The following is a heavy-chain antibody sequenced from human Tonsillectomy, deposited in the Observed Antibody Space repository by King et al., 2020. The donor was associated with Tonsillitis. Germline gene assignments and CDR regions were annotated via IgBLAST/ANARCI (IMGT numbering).Heavy chain of an antibody. CDR1: GGSISSGSYY. CDR3: AGSPPVPSTIVGDYYYYYMDV. CDR2: IYTSGST. J-gene: IGHJ6*03. D-gene: IGHD1-26*01. V-gene: IGHV4-61*02. Sequence: LQLQESGPGLVKPSQTLSLTCTVSGGSISSGSYYWSWIRQPAGKGLEWIGRIYTSGSTNYNPSLKSRVTISVDTSENQFSLKLSSVTAADTAVYYCAGSPPVPSTIVGDYYYYYMDVWGKGTTVTVSS.